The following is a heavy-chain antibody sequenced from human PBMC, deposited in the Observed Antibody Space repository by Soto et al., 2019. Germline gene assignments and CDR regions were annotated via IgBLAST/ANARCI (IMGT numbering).Heavy chain of an antibody. CDR3: ANPVQIYGDYVFGFDY. Sequence: GGSLRLSCAASGFTFSSYAMSWVRQAPGKGLEWVSAISGSGGSTYYADSVKGRFTISRDNSKNTLYLQMNSLRAEDTAVYYCANPVQIYGDYVFGFDYWGQGTLVTVSS. CDR1: GFTFSSYA. CDR2: ISGSGGST. D-gene: IGHD4-17*01. J-gene: IGHJ4*02. V-gene: IGHV3-23*01.